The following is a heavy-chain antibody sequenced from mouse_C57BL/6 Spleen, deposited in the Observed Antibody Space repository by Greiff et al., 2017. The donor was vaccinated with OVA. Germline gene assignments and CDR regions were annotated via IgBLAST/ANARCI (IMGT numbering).Heavy chain of an antibody. V-gene: IGHV10-1*01. D-gene: IGHD1-3*01. CDR1: GFSFYTYA. CDR3: VRHSGYYFDY. J-gene: IGHJ2*01. Sequence: EVQLVESGGGLVQPKGSLKLSCAASGFSFYTYAMNWVRQAPGKGLEWVARIRSKSNNYATYYADSVKDRLTLSRDASESMLYLQMNNLKTEDTAMYYCVRHSGYYFDYWGQGTTLTVSS. CDR2: IRSKSNNYAT.